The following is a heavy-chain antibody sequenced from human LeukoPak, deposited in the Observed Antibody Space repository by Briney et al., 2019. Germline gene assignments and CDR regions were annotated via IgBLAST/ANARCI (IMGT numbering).Heavy chain of an antibody. CDR1: GYTLTELS. J-gene: IGHJ4*02. CDR3: AFILTGSHLDY. CDR2: FDPEDGET. V-gene: IGHV1-24*01. D-gene: IGHD3-9*01. Sequence: ASVKVSCKVSGYTLTELSMHWVRQAPGKGLEWMGGFDPEDGETIYAQKFQGRVTTTEDTSTDTAYMELSSLRSEDTAVYYCAFILTGSHLDYWGQGTLVTVSS.